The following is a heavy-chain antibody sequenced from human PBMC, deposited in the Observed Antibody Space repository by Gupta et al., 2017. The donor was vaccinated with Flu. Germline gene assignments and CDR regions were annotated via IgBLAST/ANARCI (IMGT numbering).Heavy chain of an antibody. CDR3: ARGAIAAAGTVDY. D-gene: IGHD6-13*01. CDR1: GGSISSGGYY. CDR2: IYYSGST. V-gene: IGHV4-31*03. J-gene: IGHJ4*02. Sequence: QVQLQESGPGLVKPSQTLSLTCTVSGGSISSGGYYWSWIRQHPGKGLEWIGYIYYSGSTYYNPSLKSRVTISLDTSKNQFSLKLSSVTAADTAVYYCARGAIAAAGTVDYWGQGTLVTVSS.